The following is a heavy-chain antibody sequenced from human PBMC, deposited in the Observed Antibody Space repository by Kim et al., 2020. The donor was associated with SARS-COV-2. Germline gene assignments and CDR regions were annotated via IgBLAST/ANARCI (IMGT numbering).Heavy chain of an antibody. J-gene: IGHJ4*02. Sequence: GGSLRLSCAASGFTFGDYTMHWVRQAPGKGLEWVAVSSFTGGYTAYSDSVKGRFTISRDISKSTLFLQMNSLTPEDTALYYCARVARSYEGAAAGTGGYWGQGTLVTASS. V-gene: IGHV3-30*04. D-gene: IGHD6-13*01. CDR1: GFTFGDYT. CDR2: SSFTGGYT. CDR3: ARVARSYEGAAAGTGGY.